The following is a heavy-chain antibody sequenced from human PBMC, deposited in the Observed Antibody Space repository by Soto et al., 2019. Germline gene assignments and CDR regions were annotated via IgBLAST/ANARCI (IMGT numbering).Heavy chain of an antibody. V-gene: IGHV4-39*07. Sequence: SETLSLTCTVSGGSIRNGAFYWGWIRQPPGRGLAWIGSVYSTGSTYYNPSLKSRVTISVDTSKNQFSLRLSSVTAADTAVYYCASLPLFGPPSEWGQGTLVTVSS. D-gene: IGHD3-9*01. CDR2: VYSTGST. CDR1: GGSIRNGAFY. CDR3: ASLPLFGPPSE. J-gene: IGHJ4*02.